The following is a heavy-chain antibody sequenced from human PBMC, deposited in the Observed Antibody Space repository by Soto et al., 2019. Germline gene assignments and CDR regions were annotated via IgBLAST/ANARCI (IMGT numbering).Heavy chain of an antibody. V-gene: IGHV3-33*01. Sequence: GGSLRLSCAASGFTFSSYGMHWVRQAPGKGLEWVAVIWYDGSNKYYADSVKGRFTISRDNSKNTLYLQMNSLRAEDTAVYYCARDSDDIVVVPAASNAFDIWGQGTMVTVSS. CDR3: ARDSDDIVVVPAASNAFDI. D-gene: IGHD2-2*01. CDR1: GFTFSSYG. CDR2: IWYDGSNK. J-gene: IGHJ3*02.